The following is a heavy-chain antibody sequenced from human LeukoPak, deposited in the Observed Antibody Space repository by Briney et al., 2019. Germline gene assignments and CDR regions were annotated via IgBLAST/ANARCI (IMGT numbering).Heavy chain of an antibody. J-gene: IGHJ4*02. Sequence: SGGSLRLSCAASGFTFSSYAMSWVRQAPGKGLEWVSAISGSGGSTYYADSVKGRFTISRDNSKNTLYLQMNSLRAEDTAVYYCAKNQNQYYYGPICYWGQGTLVTVSS. V-gene: IGHV3-23*01. CDR3: AKNQNQYYYGPICY. CDR1: GFTFSSYA. D-gene: IGHD3-10*01. CDR2: ISGSGGST.